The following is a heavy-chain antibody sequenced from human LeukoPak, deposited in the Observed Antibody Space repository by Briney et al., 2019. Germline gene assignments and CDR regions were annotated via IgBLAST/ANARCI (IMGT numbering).Heavy chain of an antibody. V-gene: IGHV1-8*03. CDR3: ARTTSLTASGYDY. CDR1: GYTFTSYH. Sequence: ASVKVSCKTSGYTFTSYHINWVRQATGQGLEWMGWMNPYSGDRGYAQKSQGRVSITSDTSISTAYMELSSLRSEDTAVYFCARTTSLTASGYDYWGQGTLVTVSS. D-gene: IGHD4-17*01. CDR2: MNPYSGDR. J-gene: IGHJ4*02.